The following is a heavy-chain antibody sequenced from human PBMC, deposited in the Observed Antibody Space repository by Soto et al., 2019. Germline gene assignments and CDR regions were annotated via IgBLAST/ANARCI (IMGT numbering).Heavy chain of an antibody. CDR3: ARGYYYYGMDV. CDR2: INPNSGGT. CDR1: GYTFTGYY. Sequence: AAVKVSCKASGYTFTGYYIHWVRQAHGQGLEWMGWINPNSGGTNYAQKFQGWVTMTRDTSISTAYMELSRLRSDDTAVYYCARGYYYYGMDVWGQGTTVTVSS. J-gene: IGHJ6*02. V-gene: IGHV1-2*04.